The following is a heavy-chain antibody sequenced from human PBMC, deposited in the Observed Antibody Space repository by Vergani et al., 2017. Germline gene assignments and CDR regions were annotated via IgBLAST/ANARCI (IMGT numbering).Heavy chain of an antibody. Sequence: QVQLQQWGGGLLKPSETLSLTCVVNGGSFTSYHWTWIRQSPGEGLEWVGDIDHTGRPDYNPSLKSRLTMSVDKSRNQFSLTLNSVTATDTAIYFCARVNTEXNGHLYYYYYMDVWGQGPRSPSP. CDR2: IDHTGRP. D-gene: IGHD4-11*01. V-gene: IGHV4-34*01. CDR1: GGSFTSYH. CDR3: ARVNTEXNGHLYYYYYMDV. J-gene: IGHJ6*03.